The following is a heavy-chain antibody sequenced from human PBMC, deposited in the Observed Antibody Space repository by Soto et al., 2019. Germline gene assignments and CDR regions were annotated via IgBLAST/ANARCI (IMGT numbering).Heavy chain of an antibody. Sequence: GGSLRLSCAASGFTFSSYSMNWVRQAPGKGLEWVSSISSSSSYIYYADSVKGRFTISRDNAKNSLYLQMNSLRAEDTAVYYCARVPSSSADAFDIWGQGTMVTVSS. D-gene: IGHD6-6*01. V-gene: IGHV3-21*01. CDR3: ARVPSSSADAFDI. J-gene: IGHJ3*02. CDR1: GFTFSSYS. CDR2: ISSSSSYI.